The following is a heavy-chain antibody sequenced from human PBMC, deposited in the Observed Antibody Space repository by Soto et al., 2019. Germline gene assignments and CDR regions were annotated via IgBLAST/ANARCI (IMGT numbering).Heavy chain of an antibody. D-gene: IGHD6-13*01. CDR3: ARAAAAAGRYLDY. V-gene: IGHV4-59*01. J-gene: IGHJ4*02. Sequence: SETLSLTCTVSGGSISSYYWSWIRQPPGKGLEWIGYIYYSGSTNYNPSLKSRVTISVDTSKNQFSLKLSSVTAADTAVYYCARAAAAAGRYLDYWGQGTLVTVSS. CDR1: GGSISSYY. CDR2: IYYSGST.